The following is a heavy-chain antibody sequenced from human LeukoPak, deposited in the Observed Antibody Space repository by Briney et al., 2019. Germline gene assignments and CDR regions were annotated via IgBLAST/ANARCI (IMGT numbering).Heavy chain of an antibody. CDR3: ARNQRRLDY. CDR1: GFTFSSYW. CDR2: IKQDGSGK. J-gene: IGHJ4*02. D-gene: IGHD1-14*01. Sequence: PGGSLRLSCAASGFTFSSYWMSWVRQAPGKELEWVANIKQDGSGKYYVDSVKGRFTISRDNAKNSLYLQVNSLRAEDTAVYYCARNQRRLDYWGQGTLVTVSS. V-gene: IGHV3-7*01.